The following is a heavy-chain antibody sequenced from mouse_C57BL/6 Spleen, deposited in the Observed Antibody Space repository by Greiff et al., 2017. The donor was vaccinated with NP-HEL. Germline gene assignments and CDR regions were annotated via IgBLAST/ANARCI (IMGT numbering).Heavy chain of an antibody. CDR3: ASQSNYEDFDY. Sequence: QVQLQQPGAELVKPGASVKLSCKASGYTFTSYWMHWVKQRPGQGLEWIGMIHPNSGSTNYNEKFKSKATLTVDKSSSKAYMQLSSLTSEDSAVYYCASQSNYEDFDYWGQGTTLTVSS. CDR1: GYTFTSYW. CDR2: IHPNSGST. J-gene: IGHJ2*01. V-gene: IGHV1-64*01. D-gene: IGHD2-5*01.